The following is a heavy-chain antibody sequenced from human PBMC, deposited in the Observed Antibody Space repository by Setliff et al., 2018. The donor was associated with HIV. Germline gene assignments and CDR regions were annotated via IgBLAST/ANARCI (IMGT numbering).Heavy chain of an antibody. J-gene: IGHJ4*02. CDR1: GGSFSGSY. Sequence: SETLSLTCAVYGGSFSGSYWSWIRQPPGKDLEWIGEINHSGSTNYNPSLKSRVTISVDTSKNQFSLKLTSVIAADTAVYYCVRDPGYESGWSGTTFDYWGQGTSVTVSS. V-gene: IGHV4-34*01. D-gene: IGHD6-19*01. CDR2: INHSGST. CDR3: VRDPGYESGWSGTTFDY.